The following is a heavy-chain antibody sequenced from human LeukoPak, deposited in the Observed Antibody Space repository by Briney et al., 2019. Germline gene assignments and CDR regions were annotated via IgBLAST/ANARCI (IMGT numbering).Heavy chain of an antibody. J-gene: IGHJ3*02. V-gene: IGHV4-59*01. D-gene: IGHD1-26*01. CDR3: ATLWRLGASTGEAFDI. CDR2: IYYSGST. Sequence: PSETLSLSCIVSRGSLTSYYWSWVRQPPGKGLGWIGDIYYSGSTNYHPSVKSRVTMSVDTSKNQFSLKLNSVTAADTAVYYCATLWRLGASTGEAFDIWGQGTMVTVSS. CDR1: RGSLTSYY.